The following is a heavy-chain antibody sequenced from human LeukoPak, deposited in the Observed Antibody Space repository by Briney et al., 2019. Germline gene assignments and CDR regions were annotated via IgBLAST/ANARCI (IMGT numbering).Heavy chain of an antibody. CDR3: AKGGGGSSWYELDY. D-gene: IGHD6-13*01. Sequence: GRSPRLSCAASGFTLSIYDMHWVRQAPGKGLEWVAVIWYDGSNKNYADSEKGRFTISRDNSKNTLYLQMNSLRAEDTAVYYCAKGGGGSSWYELDYWGQGTLVTVSS. CDR1: GFTLSIYD. CDR2: IWYDGSNK. J-gene: IGHJ4*02. V-gene: IGHV3-33*06.